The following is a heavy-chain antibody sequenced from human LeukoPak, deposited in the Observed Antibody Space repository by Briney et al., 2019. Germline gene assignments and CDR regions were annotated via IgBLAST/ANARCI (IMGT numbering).Heavy chain of an antibody. Sequence: PGGSLRLSCAASGFTVSTNYMSWVRQAPGKGLEWVSVIYSGGSTYYADSVKGRFTISRHNSKNTVYLQMNSLRLEDTAVYYCARGQDSGYSYGGHFDYWGQGILVTVSS. V-gene: IGHV3-53*04. D-gene: IGHD5-18*01. J-gene: IGHJ4*02. CDR3: ARGQDSGYSYGGHFDY. CDR1: GFTVSTNY. CDR2: IYSGGST.